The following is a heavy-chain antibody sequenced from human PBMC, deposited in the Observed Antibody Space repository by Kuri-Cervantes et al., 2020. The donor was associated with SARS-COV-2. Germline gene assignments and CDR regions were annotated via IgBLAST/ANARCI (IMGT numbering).Heavy chain of an antibody. CDR2: IYWDDDK. D-gene: IGHD3-10*01. Sequence: SGPTLVKPTQTLTLTCTFSGFSLSTSGMRVSWIRQPPGKALEWLALIYWDDDKRYSPSLKSRLTISKDTSKNQVVLTMTNMDPVDTATYYCARIPSRLLWFGEVPWGQGTLVTVSS. CDR1: GFSLSTSGMR. V-gene: IGHV2-5*08. CDR3: ARIPSRLLWFGEVP. J-gene: IGHJ5*02.